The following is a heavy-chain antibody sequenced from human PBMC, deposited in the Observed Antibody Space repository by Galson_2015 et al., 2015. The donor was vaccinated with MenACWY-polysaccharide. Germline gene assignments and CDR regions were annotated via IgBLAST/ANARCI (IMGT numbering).Heavy chain of an antibody. CDR3: ARRHLGNWYFDL. CDR1: NGSITSSY. V-gene: IGHV4-4*07. CDR2: IHATGST. J-gene: IGHJ2*01. Sequence: SETLSLTCTVSNGSITSSYWSWIRQSAGKGLEWIGRIHATGSTTHSPSFERRVAMSVDMPKNQFSLRLTAATAADTAVYYCARRHLGNWYFDLWGRGTLVTVSS. D-gene: IGHD7-27*01.